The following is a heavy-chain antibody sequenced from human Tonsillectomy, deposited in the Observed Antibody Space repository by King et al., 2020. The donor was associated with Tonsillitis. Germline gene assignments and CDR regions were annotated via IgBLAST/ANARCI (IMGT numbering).Heavy chain of an antibody. CDR1: GFTFSSYW. Sequence: VQLVESGGGLVQPGGSLRLSCTASGFTFSSYWMHWGRQAPGKGLVWVSRINSDGSSISYADSVKGRLTTSRDNAKNTLFLQMNGLRVEDTAVYYCGGSHRDSNGMAVYFDYWGQGTLVTVSS. D-gene: IGHD3-22*01. J-gene: IGHJ4*02. CDR3: GGSHRDSNGMAVYFDY. CDR2: INSDGSSI. V-gene: IGHV3-74*01.